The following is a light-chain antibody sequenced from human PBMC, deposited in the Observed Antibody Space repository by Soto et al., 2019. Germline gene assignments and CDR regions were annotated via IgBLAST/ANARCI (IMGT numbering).Light chain of an antibody. CDR3: QQYGTPLFT. V-gene: IGKV3-20*01. J-gene: IGKJ3*01. Sequence: IVLTQSPGTLSLSPGERATLSCGASQSVTNNFLAWYQQKPGQAPRLLIYGASSRATGVPDRFSGSGSGTDVTLTISRLEPGDFAVYYCQQYGTPLFTCGPATKVDIK. CDR2: GAS. CDR1: QSVTNNF.